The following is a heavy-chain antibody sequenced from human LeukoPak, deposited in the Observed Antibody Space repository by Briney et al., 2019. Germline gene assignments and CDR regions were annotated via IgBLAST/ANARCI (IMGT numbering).Heavy chain of an antibody. CDR3: AKVNDILTGYGYYFDY. V-gene: IGHV3-23*01. CDR2: ISGSGGST. CDR1: GFTFSSYA. D-gene: IGHD3-9*01. Sequence: PGGSLRLSCAASGFTFSSYAMRWVRQAPGKGLEWVSAISGSGGSTYYADSVKGRFTISRDNSKNTLYLQMNSLRAEDTAVYYCAKVNDILTGYGYYFDYWGQGALVTVSS. J-gene: IGHJ4*02.